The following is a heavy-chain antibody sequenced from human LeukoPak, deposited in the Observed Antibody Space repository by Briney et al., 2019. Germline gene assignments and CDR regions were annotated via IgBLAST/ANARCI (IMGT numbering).Heavy chain of an antibody. D-gene: IGHD3-16*02. V-gene: IGHV3-23*01. CDR3: ARGVIRPNGMDV. Sequence: GGSLRLSCAASGFTFSSYAMSWVRQAPGKGLEWVSAISGSGGSTYYADSVKGRFTISRDNSKNTLYLQVNSLRAEDTAVYYCARGVIRPNGMDVWGQGTTVTVSS. CDR1: GFTFSSYA. J-gene: IGHJ6*02. CDR2: ISGSGGST.